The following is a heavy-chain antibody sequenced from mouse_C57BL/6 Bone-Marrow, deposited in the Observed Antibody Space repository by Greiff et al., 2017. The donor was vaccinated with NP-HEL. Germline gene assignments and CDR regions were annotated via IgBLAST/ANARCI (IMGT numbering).Heavy chain of an antibody. Sequence: QVQLQQPGAELVRPGTSVKLSCKASGYTFTSYWMHWVKQRPGQGLEWIGVIDPSDSYTNYNQKFKGKATLTVDTSSSTAYMQLSSLTSEDSAVYYCARSYGGLRGFAYWGKGTLVTVSA. CDR2: IDPSDSYT. J-gene: IGHJ3*01. D-gene: IGHD1-1*02. CDR3: ARSYGGLRGFAY. CDR1: GYTFTSYW. V-gene: IGHV1-59*01.